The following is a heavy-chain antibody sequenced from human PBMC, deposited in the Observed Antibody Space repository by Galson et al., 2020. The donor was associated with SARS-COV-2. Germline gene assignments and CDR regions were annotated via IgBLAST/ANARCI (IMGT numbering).Heavy chain of an antibody. D-gene: IGHD2-15*01. CDR1: GFSFSSYY. CDR2: IWNDESKT. V-gene: IGHV3-33*01. CDR3: VGDLGGPRFDY. Sequence: PGGSLRLSCAASGFSFSSYYMHWVRQAPGKGLEWVAVIWNDESKTSYVDSVKGRFAISRDVSKNMLYLEMNSLSTEDTAVYYCVGDLGGPRFDYWGQGTLVTVSS. J-gene: IGHJ4*02.